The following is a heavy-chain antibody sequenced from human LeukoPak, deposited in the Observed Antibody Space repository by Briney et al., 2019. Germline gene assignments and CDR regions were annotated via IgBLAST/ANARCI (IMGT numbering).Heavy chain of an antibody. J-gene: IGHJ4*02. V-gene: IGHV3-23*01. D-gene: IGHD3-10*01. CDR1: GFTFSSEA. CDR3: AKRRAYYGSGSYSDY. Sequence: GGSLRLSCAASGFTFSSEAMSWVRQAPGKGLEWVSAISGSGGSTYYADSVRGRFTISRDNSKNTLYLQMNSLRAEDTAVYYCAKRRAYYGSGSYSDYWGQGTLVTVSS. CDR2: ISGSGGST.